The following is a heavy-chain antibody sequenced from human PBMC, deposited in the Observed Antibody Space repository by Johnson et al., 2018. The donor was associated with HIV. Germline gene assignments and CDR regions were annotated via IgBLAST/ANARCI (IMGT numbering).Heavy chain of an antibody. V-gene: IGHV3-23*04. CDR2: ISDSGCTT. J-gene: IGHJ3*02. Sequence: VQLVESGGGLVQPGGSLILSCAVSGFTFSNYAMSWVRQTPGKRLEWVSAISDSGCTTYYADSVKGRFTISRDNSKDTLYLQVNSLRGEDTALYYWIKETGANSAFDIWGQGTTVTVSS. D-gene: IGHD1-7*01. CDR3: IKETGANSAFDI. CDR1: GFTFSNYA.